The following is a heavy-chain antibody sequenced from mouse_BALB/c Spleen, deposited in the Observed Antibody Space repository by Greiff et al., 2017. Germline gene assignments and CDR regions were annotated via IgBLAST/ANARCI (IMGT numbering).Heavy chain of an antibody. CDR1: GFNIKDTY. J-gene: IGHJ2*01. V-gene: IGHV14-3*02. D-gene: IGHD4-1*01. Sequence: EVKLMESGAELVKPGASVKLSCTASGFNIKDTYMHWVKQRPEQGLEWIGRIDPANGNTKYDPKFQGKATITADTSSNTAYLQLSSLTSEDTAVYYCVKLGFDYWGQGTTLTVSS. CDR2: IDPANGNT. CDR3: VKLGFDY.